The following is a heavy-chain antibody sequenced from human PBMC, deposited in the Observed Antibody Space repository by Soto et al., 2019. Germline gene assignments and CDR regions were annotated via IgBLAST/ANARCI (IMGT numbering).Heavy chain of an antibody. CDR1: GFTFSNYG. CDR3: AGDLEGASTWGYRFDC. Sequence: QVQLVESGGGVVQPGRSLRLSCAASGFTFSNYGMHWVRQAPGKGLEWVALIWSDGSDKYYADSVKGRFTISRDNSKNTLDLHMNGLRAEDTAVYYCAGDLEGASTWGYRFDCCGRGNLVTVS. J-gene: IGHJ4*01. V-gene: IGHV3-33*01. CDR2: IWSDGSDK. D-gene: IGHD1-26*01.